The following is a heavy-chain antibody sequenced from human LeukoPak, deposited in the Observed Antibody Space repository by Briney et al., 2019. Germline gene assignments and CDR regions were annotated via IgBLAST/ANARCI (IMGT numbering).Heavy chain of an antibody. V-gene: IGHV3-13*01. J-gene: IGHJ4*02. D-gene: IGHD4-17*01. CDR1: GFTFSSYE. CDR3: ARGRLDDYGDLYYFDY. Sequence: GGSLRLSCAASGFTFSSYEMHWVRQATGKGLEWVSAIGTAGDTYYPGSVKGRFTISRENAKNSLYLQMNSLRAGDTAVYYCARGRLDDYGDLYYFDYMGQGTLVTVSS. CDR2: IGTAGDT.